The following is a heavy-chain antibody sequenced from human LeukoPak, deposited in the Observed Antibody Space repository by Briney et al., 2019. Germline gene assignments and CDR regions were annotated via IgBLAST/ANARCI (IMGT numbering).Heavy chain of an antibody. J-gene: IGHJ4*02. CDR3: ARDVDYGDAHFDY. V-gene: IGHV4-39*07. CDR1: GGSISSSSYY. Sequence: SETLSLTCTVSGGSISSSSYYWGWIRQPPGKGLEWIGSIYYSGSTYYNPSLKSRVTISVDTSKNQFSLKLSSVTAADTAVYYCARDVDYGDAHFDYWGQGTLVTVSS. CDR2: IYYSGST. D-gene: IGHD4-17*01.